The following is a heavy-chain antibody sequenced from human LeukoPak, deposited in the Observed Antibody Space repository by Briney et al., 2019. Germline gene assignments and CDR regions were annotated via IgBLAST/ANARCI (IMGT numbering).Heavy chain of an antibody. J-gene: IGHJ3*01. CDR3: ATNVVVVAATGVLDV. V-gene: IGHV3-53*05. CDR1: VTVRSNY. Sequence: RPGGSLRLSCAASVTVRSNYMSWVRQAPGKGLEWVSVIFSGGSTSYADSVRGRFTISRDNSKNTVYLQIDGLRTEDTGVYYCATNVVVVAATGVLDVWGQGTMVTVSS. CDR2: IFSGGST. D-gene: IGHD2-15*01.